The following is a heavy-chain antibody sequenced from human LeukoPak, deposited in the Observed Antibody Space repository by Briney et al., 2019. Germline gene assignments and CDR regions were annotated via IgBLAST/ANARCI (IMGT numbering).Heavy chain of an antibody. Sequence: VKVSCKASGGTFSGYAISWVPQAPGQGLEWMGGIIPIFGTANYAQKFQGRVTITADESTSTAYMELSSLRSEDTAVYYCARGYCSSTSCYYYYMDVWGKGTTVTVSS. CDR2: IIPIFGTA. CDR3: ARGYCSSTSCYYYYMDV. V-gene: IGHV1-69*13. CDR1: GGTFSGYA. D-gene: IGHD2-2*01. J-gene: IGHJ6*03.